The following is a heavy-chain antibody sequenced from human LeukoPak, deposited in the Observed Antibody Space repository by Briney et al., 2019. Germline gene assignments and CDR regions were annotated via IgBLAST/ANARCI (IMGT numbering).Heavy chain of an antibody. CDR3: ARVGATTGTTFYYYGMDV. Sequence: GGSLRLSCAASGFTISSYSMNWVRQAPGKGLEWVSYISDSSSTTNSADSVKGRFTIARDSAKNSLYLQLNSLRAEDTAVYYCARVGATTGTTFYYYGMDVWGQGTTVTVSS. CDR2: ISDSSSTT. CDR1: GFTISSYS. D-gene: IGHD1-1*01. J-gene: IGHJ6*02. V-gene: IGHV3-48*01.